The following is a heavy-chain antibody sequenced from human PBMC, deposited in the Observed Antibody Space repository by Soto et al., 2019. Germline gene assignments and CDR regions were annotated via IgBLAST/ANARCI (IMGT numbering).Heavy chain of an antibody. Sequence: PSDTLSLTCTVSGRPIGNFYSNWIRQSPGKGLEWIGYIYSSGSTHYNPSLQNRVTISIDTSKNQVSLKVNSVTAADTAVYYCARDHPHSYGVYYFDYWGQGT. CDR2: IYSSGST. V-gene: IGHV4-59*01. D-gene: IGHD5-18*01. J-gene: IGHJ4*02. CDR1: GRPIGNFY. CDR3: ARDHPHSYGVYYFDY.